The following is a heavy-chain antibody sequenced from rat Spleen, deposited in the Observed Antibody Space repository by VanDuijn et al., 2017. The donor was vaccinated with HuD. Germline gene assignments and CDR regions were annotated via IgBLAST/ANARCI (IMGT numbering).Heavy chain of an antibody. D-gene: IGHD1-6*01. V-gene: IGHV5-22*01. J-gene: IGHJ2*01. CDR1: GFAFSDHY. CDR3: ARGGFFRY. Sequence: EVQLVESGGGLVQSGRSLKLSCAVSGFAFSDHYVAWVRQGPTKGLEWVATINYDGRSTFYRDSVRARFTHSRDTAQNILYLQMNSLRSEETATYYCARGGFFRYWGQGVMVTVSS. CDR2: INYDGRST.